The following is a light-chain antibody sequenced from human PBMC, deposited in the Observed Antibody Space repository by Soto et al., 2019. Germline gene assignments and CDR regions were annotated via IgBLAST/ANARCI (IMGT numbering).Light chain of an antibody. Sequence: DIQMTQSPSSLSASVGDRVTITCRASQSITYLNWYQQRPGKAPKLLIYAASSLQSGVPSRFSGSGSGTHFTLTISSLHPEDFASYYCQQTYSTPLTFGGGTKVDIK. J-gene: IGKJ4*01. CDR3: QQTYSTPLT. V-gene: IGKV1-39*01. CDR2: AAS. CDR1: QSITY.